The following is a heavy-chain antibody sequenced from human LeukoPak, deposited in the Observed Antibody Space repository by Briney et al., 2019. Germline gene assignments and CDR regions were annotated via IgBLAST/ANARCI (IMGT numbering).Heavy chain of an antibody. J-gene: IGHJ4*02. CDR3: ARDPDYGDYEWDY. V-gene: IGHV3-7*01. CDR1: GFTFSSYW. CDR2: IKQDGSEK. Sequence: GGSLRLSCAASGFTFSSYWMSWVRQAPGKGLEWVANIKQDGSEKYYVDSVKGRFTISRDNAKNSLCLQMNSLRAEDTAVYYCARDPDYGDYEWDYWGQGTLVTVSS. D-gene: IGHD4-17*01.